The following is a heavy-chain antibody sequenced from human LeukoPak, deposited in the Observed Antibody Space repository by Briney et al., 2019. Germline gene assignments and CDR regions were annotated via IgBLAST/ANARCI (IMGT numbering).Heavy chain of an antibody. V-gene: IGHV3-33*01. CDR1: GFTFSSYG. J-gene: IGHJ4*02. Sequence: GGFLRLSCAASGFTFSSYGMHWVRQAPGKGLEWVAVIWYDGSNKYYADSVKGRFTISRDNSKNTLYLQMNSLRAEDTAVYYCARERFLEWYYFDYWGQGTLVTVSS. D-gene: IGHD3-3*01. CDR3: ARERFLEWYYFDY. CDR2: IWYDGSNK.